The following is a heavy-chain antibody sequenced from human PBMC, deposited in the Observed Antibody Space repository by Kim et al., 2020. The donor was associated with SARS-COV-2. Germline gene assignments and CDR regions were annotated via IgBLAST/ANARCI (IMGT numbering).Heavy chain of an antibody. CDR3: AREWTSSGSLLF. CDR2: INPSGGTT. V-gene: IGHV1-46*01. J-gene: IGHJ4*02. CDR1: GYTLTNKY. D-gene: IGHD6-19*01. Sequence: ASVKVSCKAPGYTLTNKYIHWVRQAPGQGLQWMGLINPSGGTTSYAQRFQGRVTMTSDTATSTVYMDLSSLIYDDTAVYYCAREWTSSGSLLFWGQGTLVTVTS.